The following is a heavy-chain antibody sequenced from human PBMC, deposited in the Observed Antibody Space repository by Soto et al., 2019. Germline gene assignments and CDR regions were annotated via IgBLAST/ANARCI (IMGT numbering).Heavy chain of an antibody. CDR3: ARDEYYDSSGYYYNWFDP. Sequence: QVQLVQSGAEVKKPGSSVKVSCKASGGTFSSYAISWVRQAPGQGLEWMGGIIPIFVTANYAQKFQGRVTITADESTSTAYMELSSLRSEDTAVYYCARDEYYDSSGYYYNWFDPWVQGTLVTVSS. CDR2: IIPIFVTA. J-gene: IGHJ5*02. CDR1: GGTFSSYA. D-gene: IGHD3-22*01. V-gene: IGHV1-69*01.